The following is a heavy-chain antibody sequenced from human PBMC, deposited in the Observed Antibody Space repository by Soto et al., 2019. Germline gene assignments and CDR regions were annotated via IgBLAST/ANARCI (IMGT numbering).Heavy chain of an antibody. CDR2: INPNSGAT. D-gene: IGHD2-21*02. Sequence: QVQLVQSGAEVKKPGASVKVSCKASGYTFTAYYLHWVRQAPGQGLEWMGWINPNSGATNYAQKFQGRVTVTRDTSINTVYMEMSRLRSDDTAIYYCARDRGCVTADIWGQGTMVTVSS. CDR3: ARDRGCVTADI. V-gene: IGHV1-2*02. J-gene: IGHJ3*02. CDR1: GYTFTAYY.